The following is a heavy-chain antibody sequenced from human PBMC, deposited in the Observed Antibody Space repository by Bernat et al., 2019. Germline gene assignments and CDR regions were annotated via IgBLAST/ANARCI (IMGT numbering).Heavy chain of an antibody. CDR1: GGSISSGSYY. J-gene: IGHJ5*02. V-gene: IGHV4-61*02. D-gene: IGHD3-3*01. Sequence: QVQLQESGPGLVKPSQTLSLTCTVSGGSISSGSYYWSWIRQPAGKGLEWIGRIYTSGSTNYNPSLKSRVTISVESAKLLYSRKLVSVTSADRAVYYYARVIPLRFWAKFDAWGQAPLVTIST. CDR3: ARVIPLRFWAKFDA. CDR2: IYTSGST.